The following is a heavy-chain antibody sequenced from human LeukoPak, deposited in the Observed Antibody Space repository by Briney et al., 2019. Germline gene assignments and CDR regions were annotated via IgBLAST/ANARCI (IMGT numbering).Heavy chain of an antibody. Sequence: SGRSLRLSCAASGFTFSGFSMSWVRQSPTKGLEWVANIKQDGRERYYVDSVKGRFTISRDNAKNSLSLQMNNLRVEDTAVYYCARAGSHWHYVYWGQGTVVTVSS. D-gene: IGHD3-10*01. J-gene: IGHJ4*02. CDR1: GFTFSGFS. V-gene: IGHV3-7*01. CDR2: IKQDGRER. CDR3: ARAGSHWHYVY.